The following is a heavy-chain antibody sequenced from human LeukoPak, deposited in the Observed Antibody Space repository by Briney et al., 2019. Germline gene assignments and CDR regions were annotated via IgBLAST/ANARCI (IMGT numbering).Heavy chain of an antibody. CDR1: GFTVSSNY. CDR2: IYTDGNT. V-gene: IGHV3-53*01. Sequence: GGSLRLSCAASGFTVSSNYMNWVRQAPGKGLEWVSVIYTDGNTYYADSVKGRFTISRDNSKNTLYLQMNSLRAEDTAVYSCARGTYSGYDWGFDYWGQGTLVTVSS. J-gene: IGHJ4*02. D-gene: IGHD5-12*01. CDR3: ARGTYSGYDWGFDY.